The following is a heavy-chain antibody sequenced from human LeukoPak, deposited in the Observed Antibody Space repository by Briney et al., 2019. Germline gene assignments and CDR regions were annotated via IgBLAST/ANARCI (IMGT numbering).Heavy chain of an antibody. D-gene: IGHD5-18*01. CDR2: IYYSGST. V-gene: IGHV4-61*08. CDR1: GGSISSGGYY. CDR3: ARGRGHSYGQYYFNY. J-gene: IGHJ4*02. Sequence: PSETLSLTCTVSGGSISSGGYYWSWIRQHPGKGLEWIGYIYYSGSTYYNPSLKSRVTISVDTTKNQFSLNLSSVTAADTAVYYCARGRGHSYGQYYFNYWGQGTLVTVSS.